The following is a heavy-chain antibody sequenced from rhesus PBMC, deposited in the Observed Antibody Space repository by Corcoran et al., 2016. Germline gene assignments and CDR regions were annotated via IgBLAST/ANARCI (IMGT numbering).Heavy chain of an antibody. Sequence: QVQLQESGPGVVKPSETLSLACAVSGCSISRGYDWSWIRQPPGKGLEWIGYIYGSSGSTDYNPSLKNRVTISKDTSKNQFSLKLSSVTATDTAVYYCARDLNYVRSLDVWGRGVLVTVSS. CDR3: ARDLNYVRSLDV. CDR1: GCSISRGYD. CDR2: IYGSSGST. J-gene: IGHJ5-2*02. D-gene: IGHD4-11*01. V-gene: IGHV4-76*01.